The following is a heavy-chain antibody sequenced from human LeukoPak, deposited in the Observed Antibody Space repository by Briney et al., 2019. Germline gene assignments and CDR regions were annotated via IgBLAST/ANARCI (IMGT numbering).Heavy chain of an antibody. V-gene: IGHV4-59*08. CDR2: IYNSRDA. D-gene: IGHD1-14*01. Sequence: PSETLSLTCTVSGGSISSYYWSWIRQPPGKGLEWIAYIYNSRDADSNPSLKGRATMSIDTSRNQFSLRVTSVTATDTAVYYCARHEPLGRGAWDYWGPGILVTVSS. J-gene: IGHJ4*02. CDR1: GGSISSYY. CDR3: ARHEPLGRGAWDY.